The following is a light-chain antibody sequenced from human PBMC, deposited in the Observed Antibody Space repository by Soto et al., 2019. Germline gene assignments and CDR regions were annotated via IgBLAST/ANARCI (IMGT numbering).Light chain of an antibody. CDR3: QQYAGSPIT. CDR2: GAS. Sequence: EIVLTQSPGTLSLPPGERASLSCRTSQSVSINYLGWFQQKPGQAPRLLIYGASNRATGIPDRFSSSGSGTDFTLTISRLEPEDFAVYYCQQYAGSPITFGQGTRLEIK. J-gene: IGKJ5*01. V-gene: IGKV3-20*01. CDR1: QSVSINY.